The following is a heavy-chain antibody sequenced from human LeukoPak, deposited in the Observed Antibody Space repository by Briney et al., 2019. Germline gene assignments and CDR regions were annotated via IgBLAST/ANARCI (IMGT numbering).Heavy chain of an antibody. J-gene: IGHJ4*02. D-gene: IGHD3-22*01. CDR3: AKASYYSSGLESDY. Sequence: GGSLRLSCAASGFTFSSYGMHWVRQAPGKGLEWVAFIRYDGSNKYYADSVEGRFTISRDNSKNTLYLQMNSLRAEDTAVYYCAKASYYSSGLESDYWGQGTLVTVSS. CDR1: GFTFSSYG. CDR2: IRYDGSNK. V-gene: IGHV3-30*02.